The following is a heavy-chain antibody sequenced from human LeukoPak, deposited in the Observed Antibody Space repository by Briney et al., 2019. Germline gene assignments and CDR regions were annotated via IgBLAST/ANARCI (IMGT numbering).Heavy chain of an antibody. CDR3: ARHGYDTGSYLAHFDF. CDR2: IHYTGRT. D-gene: IGHD3-22*01. Sequence: PSETLSLTCTVSGGSISSDFWSWIRQPPGKGLEWIAYIHYTGRTNSNPTLNSRVTISVDMSKNQFSLKLISVTAADTAVYYCARHGYDTGSYLAHFDFWGQGALVTVSS. CDR1: GGSISSDF. J-gene: IGHJ4*02. V-gene: IGHV4-59*08.